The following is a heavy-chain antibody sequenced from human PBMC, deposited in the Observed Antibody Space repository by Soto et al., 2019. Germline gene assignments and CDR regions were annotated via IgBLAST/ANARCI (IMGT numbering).Heavy chain of an antibody. Sequence: SETLSLTCAVYGGSFSGYNWSWIRQPPGKGLEWIGEIKHSGSTNYNPSLKSRVTISVDTSKNQFSLKLSSVTAADTAVYYCARGRIMITFGGVIVLYGMDVWGQGTTVTVYS. CDR1: GGSFSGYN. CDR3: ARGRIMITFGGVIVLYGMDV. V-gene: IGHV4-34*01. D-gene: IGHD3-16*02. J-gene: IGHJ6*02. CDR2: IKHSGST.